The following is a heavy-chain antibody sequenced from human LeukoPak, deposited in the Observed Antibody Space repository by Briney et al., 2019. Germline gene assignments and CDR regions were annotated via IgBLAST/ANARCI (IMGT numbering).Heavy chain of an antibody. D-gene: IGHD1-1*01. J-gene: IGHJ4*02. Sequence: PSETLSLTCTVSGGSISSGGYYWSWIRQPPGKGLEWIGYIYYSGSTNYNPSLKSRVTISVDTSKNQFSLKLSSVTAADTAVYYCARGATGTWNWGQGTLVTVSS. V-gene: IGHV4-61*08. CDR1: GGSISSGGYY. CDR2: IYYSGST. CDR3: ARGATGTWN.